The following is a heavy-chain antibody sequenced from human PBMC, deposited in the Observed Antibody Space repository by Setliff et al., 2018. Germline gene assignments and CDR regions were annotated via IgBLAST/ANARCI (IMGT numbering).Heavy chain of an antibody. CDR1: GSSITSSNW. V-gene: IGHV4-4*02. CDR2: IFHSGST. J-gene: IGHJ5*02. CDR3: ARLESLGDLSLYGLWFDP. D-gene: IGHD3-16*02. Sequence: LSLTCGVSGSSITSSNWWSWVRQAPGKGLGWVGQIFHSGSTHFNPSLKSRLTMSVDQSKNQFSLRLRSMTAADTAVYYCARLESLGDLSLYGLWFDPWGQGTLVTVSS.